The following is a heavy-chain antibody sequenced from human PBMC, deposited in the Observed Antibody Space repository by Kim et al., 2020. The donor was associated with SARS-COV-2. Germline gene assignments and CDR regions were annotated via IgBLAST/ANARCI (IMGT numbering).Heavy chain of an antibody. D-gene: IGHD2-2*01. CDR2: ISYDGSNK. J-gene: IGHJ4*02. Sequence: GGSLRLSCAASGFTFSSYGMHWVRQAPGKGLEWVAVISYDGSNKYYADSVKGRFTISRDNSKNTLYLQMNSLRAEDTAVYYCAKDRHRYCSSTSCYLPFDYWGQGTLVTVSS. V-gene: IGHV3-30*18. CDR1: GFTFSSYG. CDR3: AKDRHRYCSSTSCYLPFDY.